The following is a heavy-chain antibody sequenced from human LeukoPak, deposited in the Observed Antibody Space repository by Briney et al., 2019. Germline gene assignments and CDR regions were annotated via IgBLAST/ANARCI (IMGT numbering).Heavy chain of an antibody. CDR2: IYYSGST. CDR1: GGSVSSGSYY. Sequence: SETLSLTCTVSGGSVSSGSYYWSWIRQPPGKGLEGIGYIYYSGSTNYNPSLKSRVTISVDTSKNQFSLKLSSVTAADTAVYYCARDRCSSTSCYVDYWGQGTLVTVSS. V-gene: IGHV4-61*01. D-gene: IGHD2-2*01. CDR3: ARDRCSSTSCYVDY. J-gene: IGHJ4*02.